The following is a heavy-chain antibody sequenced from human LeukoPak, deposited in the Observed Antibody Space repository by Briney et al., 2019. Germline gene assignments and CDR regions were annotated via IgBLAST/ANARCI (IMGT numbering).Heavy chain of an antibody. Sequence: QAGGSLRLSCAASGFTFSYYAMTWVRQAPGKGLEWVSTLSGNGANTYYADSVKGRFTISRDNSKNTLYLQMNSLRAEDTAVYYCASRNYYDSGRYGIDYWGQGTLVTVSS. J-gene: IGHJ4*02. CDR2: LSGNGANT. V-gene: IGHV3-23*01. CDR1: GFTFSYYA. CDR3: ASRNYYDSGRYGIDY. D-gene: IGHD3-22*01.